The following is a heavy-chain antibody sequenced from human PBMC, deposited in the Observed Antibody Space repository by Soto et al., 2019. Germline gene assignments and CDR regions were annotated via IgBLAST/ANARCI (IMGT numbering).Heavy chain of an antibody. CDR3: ATVSRITVIVGKRFFDY. CDR1: GFTFSSYD. D-gene: IGHD3-22*01. CDR2: ISGSGGST. V-gene: IGHV3-23*01. Sequence: GGSLRLSCAASGFTFSSYDMSWVRQAPGKGLERVSTISGSGGSTYYAGSVKGRFTNSRDNSKNNLYLQMNSLRAEDTSVYYCATVSRITVIVGKRFFDYWGQGTLVTVSS. J-gene: IGHJ4*02.